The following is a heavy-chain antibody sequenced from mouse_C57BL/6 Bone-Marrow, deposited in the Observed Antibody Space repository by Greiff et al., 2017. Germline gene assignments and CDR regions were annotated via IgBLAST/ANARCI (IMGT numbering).Heavy chain of an antibody. Sequence: VQLQQSGAELVRPGASVTLSCKASGYTFTDYEMHWVKQTPVHGLEWIGAIDPETGGTAYNQKFKGKAILTANKSSSTAYMELRSLTSEDSAVYYCTPLYDYDGAWLAYWGQGTLVTVSA. CDR2: IDPETGGT. D-gene: IGHD2-4*01. V-gene: IGHV1-15*01. CDR3: TPLYDYDGAWLAY. CDR1: GYTFTDYE. J-gene: IGHJ3*01.